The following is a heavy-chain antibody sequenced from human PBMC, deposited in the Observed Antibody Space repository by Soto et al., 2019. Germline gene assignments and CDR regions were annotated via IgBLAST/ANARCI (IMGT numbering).Heavy chain of an antibody. J-gene: IGHJ4*02. D-gene: IGHD4-17*01. CDR2: ISYDGSNK. CDR3: ARSGRLRWYYFDY. Sequence: QVQLVESGGGVVQPGRSLRLSCAASGFTFSSYGMHWVRQAPGKGLEWVAVISYDGSNKYYADSVKGRFTISRDNSKTALYLQRNSLGAEDTAVYYCARSGRLRWYYFDYWGQGNLVTVSS. CDR1: GFTFSSYG. V-gene: IGHV3-30*03.